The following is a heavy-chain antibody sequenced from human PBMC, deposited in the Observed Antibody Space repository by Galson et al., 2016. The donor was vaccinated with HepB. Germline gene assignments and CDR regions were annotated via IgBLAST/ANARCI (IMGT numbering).Heavy chain of an antibody. D-gene: IGHD3-10*01. Sequence: SETLSLTCTVSGGSISDYSWSWIRQPPGQGLEWIGYIYYNGNINYNPSLKGRLTIFGDTSKIQFSLKLTSVTAADTAVYYCARGWWFGETAFDLWGQGTLVTVSS. V-gene: IGHV4-59*01. CDR3: ARGWWFGETAFDL. J-gene: IGHJ3*01. CDR2: IYYNGNI. CDR1: GGSISDYS.